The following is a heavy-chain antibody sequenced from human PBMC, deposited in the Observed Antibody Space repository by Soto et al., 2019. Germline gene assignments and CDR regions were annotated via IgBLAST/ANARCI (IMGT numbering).Heavy chain of an antibody. Sequence: ASVEVSCKASGYTFTRYYIHWVRQAAGQGLEWMGVINPSGGSTTHAQNFQGRVTVTRDTSTSTVYMEVSSLTSEDTAVYYCARRVGAGVLDYWGQGTPVTVSS. J-gene: IGHJ4*02. CDR1: GYTFTRYY. D-gene: IGHD1-26*01. V-gene: IGHV1-46*01. CDR2: INPSGGST. CDR3: ARRVGAGVLDY.